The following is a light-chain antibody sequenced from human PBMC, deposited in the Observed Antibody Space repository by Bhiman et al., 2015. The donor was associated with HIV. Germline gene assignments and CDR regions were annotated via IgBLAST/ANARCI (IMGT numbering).Light chain of an antibody. V-gene: IGLV3-19*01. Sequence: SSEVTQDPAVSVALGQTVRITCQGDSLRNYYANWYQQKPGQAPLLVIYGKNNRPSGIPDRFSGSSSGNTASLTITGALAEDEADYYCNSRDSRGNHWVFGGGTKLTVL. J-gene: IGLJ2*01. CDR1: SLRNYY. CDR3: NSRDSRGNHWV. CDR2: GKN.